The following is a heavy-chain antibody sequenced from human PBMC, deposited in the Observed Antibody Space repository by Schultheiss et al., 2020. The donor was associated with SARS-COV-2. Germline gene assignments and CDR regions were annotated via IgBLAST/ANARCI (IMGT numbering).Heavy chain of an antibody. Sequence: ASVKVSCKASGYTFTSYDINWVRQATGQGLEWMGWINPNSGGTNYAQKFQGRVTMTRDTSISTAYMELSRLRSDDTAVYYCARRTGPYGMDVWGQGTTVTVSS. J-gene: IGHJ6*02. CDR1: GYTFTSYD. V-gene: IGHV1-2*02. CDR3: ARRTGPYGMDV. D-gene: IGHD1-14*01. CDR2: INPNSGGT.